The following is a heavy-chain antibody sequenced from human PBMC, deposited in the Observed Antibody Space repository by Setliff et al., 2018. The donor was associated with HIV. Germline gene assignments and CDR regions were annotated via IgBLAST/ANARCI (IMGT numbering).Heavy chain of an antibody. CDR3: SRGSYYMDV. J-gene: IGHJ6*03. CDR1: SGSVSGYY. Sequence: PSLTCSVSSGSVSGYYWGWIRQPPGKKLEWIGYIHSSGSTIYSASLKSRVSISVDTSKNQVSLRLSSVTAADTAVYHCSRGSYYMDVWGKGTTVTVSS. CDR2: IHSSGST. D-gene: IGHD3-16*01. V-gene: IGHV4-59*08.